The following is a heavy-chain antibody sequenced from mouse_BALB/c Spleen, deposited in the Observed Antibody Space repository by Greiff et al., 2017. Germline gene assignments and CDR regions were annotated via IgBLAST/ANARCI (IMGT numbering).Heavy chain of an antibody. V-gene: IGHV3-8*02. CDR3: ARGIYGSHWYFDV. CDR1: GDSITSGY. J-gene: IGHJ1*01. D-gene: IGHD2-1*01. Sequence: EVKLQESGPSLVKPSQTLSLTCSVTGDSITSGYWNWIRKFPGNKLEYMGYISYSGSTYYNPSLKSRISITRDTSKNQYYLQLNSVTTEDTATYYCARGIYGSHWYFDVWGAGTTVTVSS. CDR2: ISYSGST.